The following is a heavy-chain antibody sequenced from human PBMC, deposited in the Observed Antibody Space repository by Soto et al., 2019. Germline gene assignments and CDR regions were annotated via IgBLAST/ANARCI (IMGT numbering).Heavy chain of an antibody. J-gene: IGHJ4*02. CDR1: GFTFSSYG. CDR2: IWYDGSNK. CDR3: ARDPDIVATTHFDY. D-gene: IGHD5-12*01. Sequence: GGSLRLSCAASGFTFSSYGMHWVRQAPGKGLEWVAVIWYDGSNKYYADSVKGRFTISRDNSKNTLYLQMNSLRAEDTAVYYCARDPDIVATTHFDYWGQGTLVTVSS. V-gene: IGHV3-33*01.